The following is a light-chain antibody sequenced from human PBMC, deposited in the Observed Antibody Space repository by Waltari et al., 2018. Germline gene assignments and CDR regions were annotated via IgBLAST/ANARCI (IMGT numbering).Light chain of an antibody. V-gene: IGKV3-20*01. CDR3: QHYVRLPAT. Sequence: EIVLTQSPGTLSLSPGERATLSCRASQSVSRSLAWYQQKPGQAPRLLIYGASNRAAGIPDRFSGSGSGTDFGLTISRLEPEDFAVYYCQHYVRLPATFGQGTKVEIK. J-gene: IGKJ1*01. CDR1: QSVSRS. CDR2: GAS.